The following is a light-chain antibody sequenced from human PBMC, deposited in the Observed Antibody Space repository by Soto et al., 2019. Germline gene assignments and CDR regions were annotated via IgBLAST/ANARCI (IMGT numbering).Light chain of an antibody. CDR2: AAS. CDR3: QQYGTSPFA. V-gene: IGKV3-20*01. Sequence: EIVLTQSPGTLSLSPGQRATLSCRASQSVSSNFLAWYQQKPGQAPRLLIYAASTRATGIPVRFSGGGSGTHFTLTISRLEPEDFAVYYCQQYGTSPFAFGPGTKVDI. CDR1: QSVSSNF. J-gene: IGKJ3*01.